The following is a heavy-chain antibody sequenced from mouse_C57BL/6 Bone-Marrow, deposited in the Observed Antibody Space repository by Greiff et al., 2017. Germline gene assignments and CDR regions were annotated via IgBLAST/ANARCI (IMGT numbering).Heavy chain of an antibody. Sequence: EVQLQQSGPELVKPGASVKISCKASGYSFTGYYMNWVKQSPEKSLECIGEINPSTGGTTYNQKFKAKATLTVDKSSSTAYMQLKSLTSEDSAVYYCARWGYYPDYWGQGTTLTVSS. CDR3: ARWGYYPDY. V-gene: IGHV1-42*01. CDR2: INPSTGGT. CDR1: GYSFTGYY. J-gene: IGHJ2*01.